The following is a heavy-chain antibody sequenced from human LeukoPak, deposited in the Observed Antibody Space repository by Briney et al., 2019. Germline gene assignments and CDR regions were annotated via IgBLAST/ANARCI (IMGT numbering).Heavy chain of an antibody. V-gene: IGHV4-31*03. D-gene: IGHD3-22*01. CDR3: ARLRRVHYYDSSGYLFDP. J-gene: IGHJ5*02. Sequence: SETLSLTCTVSGGSISSGGYYWSWVRQHPEKGLEWIGYIYYSGTAYYNPSLKSRVTMSVDTSKNQFSLKLDSVTAADTAVYYCARLRRVHYYDSSGYLFDPWGQGTLVTVSS. CDR1: GGSISSGGYY. CDR2: IYYSGTA.